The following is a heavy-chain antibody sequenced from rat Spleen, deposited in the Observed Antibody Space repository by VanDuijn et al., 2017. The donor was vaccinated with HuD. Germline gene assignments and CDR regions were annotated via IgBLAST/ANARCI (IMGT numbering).Heavy chain of an antibody. V-gene: IGHV5-29*01. J-gene: IGHJ2*01. CDR3: ARRHYGYTDYFDY. CDR1: GFTFSAYY. Sequence: EVQLAEYGGGLVQPGRSLKLSCAASGFTFSAYYMAWVRQAPTKGLEWVATISYDGRRIYYRDSVKGRFTISRDNAKSSLYLQMDSLRSEDTATYYCARRHYGYTDYFDYWGQGVMVTVSS. D-gene: IGHD1-9*01. CDR2: ISYDGRRI.